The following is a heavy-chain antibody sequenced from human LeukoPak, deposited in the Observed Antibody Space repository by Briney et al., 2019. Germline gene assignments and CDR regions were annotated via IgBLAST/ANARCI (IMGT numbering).Heavy chain of an antibody. CDR2: INPNTGDT. J-gene: IGHJ4*02. CDR1: GYTFTDYY. CDR3: ARGKMAATGFFDY. Sequence: ASVKVSCKASGYTFTDYYIHWVRQAPGQGREWMGWINPNTGDTNYAQKFQGRVSITRDTSINTAYMELSRLRSDDTAVYYCARGKMAATGFFDYWGQGTLVTVSS. D-gene: IGHD6-13*01. V-gene: IGHV1-2*02.